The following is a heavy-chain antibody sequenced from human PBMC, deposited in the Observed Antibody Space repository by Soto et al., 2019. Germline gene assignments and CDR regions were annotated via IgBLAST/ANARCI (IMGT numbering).Heavy chain of an antibody. J-gene: IGHJ6*02. CDR1: GYTFTSYY. V-gene: IGHV1-46*01. CDR3: ARDLEVGKAPGGYGMDV. Sequence: GASVKVSCKASGYTFTSYYMHWVRQAPGQGLEWMGIINPSGGSTSYAQKFQGRVTMTRDTSTSTVYMELSSLRSEDTAVYYCARDLEVGKAPGGYGMDVWGQGTTVTVSS. CDR2: INPSGGST. D-gene: IGHD2-15*01.